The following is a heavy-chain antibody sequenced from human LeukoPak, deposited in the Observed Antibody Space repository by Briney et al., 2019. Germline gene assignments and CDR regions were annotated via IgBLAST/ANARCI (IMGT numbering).Heavy chain of an antibody. Sequence: GGSLRLSCVASGFTFSNYAMSWVRQAPGKGLELVSGIYGSDDKTVYGDAVKGRFTISRDNPKNTLYLQMNSLRADDTAVYYCAKTQGYYDAWGQGALVTVSS. CDR2: IYGSDDKT. CDR1: GFTFSNYA. V-gene: IGHV3-23*01. CDR3: AKTQGYYDA. J-gene: IGHJ5*02. D-gene: IGHD2-15*01.